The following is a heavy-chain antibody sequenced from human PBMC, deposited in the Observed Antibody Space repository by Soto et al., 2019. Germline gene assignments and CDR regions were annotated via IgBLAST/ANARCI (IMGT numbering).Heavy chain of an antibody. V-gene: IGHV4-34*01. CDR3: ARDRTSLRYYYGMDV. J-gene: IGHJ6*02. CDR1: GGSFSGYY. CDR2: INHSGST. Sequence: SETLSLTCAVYGGSFSGYYWSWTRQPPGKGLEWIGEINHSGSTNYNPSLKSRVTLSVDTSKNQFSLKLSSVTAADTAVYYCARDRTSLRYYYGMDVWGQGTTVTVSS. D-gene: IGHD1-7*01.